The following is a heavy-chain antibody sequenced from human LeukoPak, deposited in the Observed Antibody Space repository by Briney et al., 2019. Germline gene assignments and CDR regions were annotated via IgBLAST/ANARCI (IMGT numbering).Heavy chain of an antibody. Sequence: SETLSLTCAVYGGSFSGYYWSWIRQPPGKGLEWIGEINHSGSTNYIPSLKSRVTISVDTSKNQFSLKLSSVTAADTAVYYCARSTYYYDSSGFDYWGQGTLVTVSS. CDR3: ARSTYYYDSSGFDY. J-gene: IGHJ4*02. CDR2: INHSGST. V-gene: IGHV4-34*01. D-gene: IGHD3-22*01. CDR1: GGSFSGYY.